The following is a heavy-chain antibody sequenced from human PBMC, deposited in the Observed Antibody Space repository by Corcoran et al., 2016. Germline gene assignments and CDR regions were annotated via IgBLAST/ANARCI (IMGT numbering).Heavy chain of an antibody. CDR3: ARRNSSASNSFYH. V-gene: IGHV3-48*02. Sequence: EVQLVESGGGLVQPGESLRLSCAASGFTFSSYSMNWVRQAPGKGLEWISYISTSSTTIYYADSVKGRFTISRDNAKNSLYLQMNSLRDEDTAVYYCARRNSSASNSFYHWGQGTLVTVSS. J-gene: IGHJ4*02. D-gene: IGHD6-19*01. CDR2: ISTSSTTI. CDR1: GFTFSSYS.